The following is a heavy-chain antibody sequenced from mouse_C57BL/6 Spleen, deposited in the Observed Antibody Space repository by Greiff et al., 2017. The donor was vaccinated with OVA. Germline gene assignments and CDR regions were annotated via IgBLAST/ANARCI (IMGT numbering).Heavy chain of an antibody. CDR1: GYTFTSYT. D-gene: IGHD2-1*01. CDR3: ARSGRNGNYGFYYAMDY. Sequence: LEESGAELARPGASVKMSCKASGYTFTSYTMHWVKQRPGQGLEWIGYINPSSGYTKYNQKFKDKATLTADKSSSTAYMQLSSLTSEDSAVYYCARSGRNGNYGFYYAMDYWGQGTSVTVSS. CDR2: INPSSGYT. V-gene: IGHV1-4*01. J-gene: IGHJ4*01.